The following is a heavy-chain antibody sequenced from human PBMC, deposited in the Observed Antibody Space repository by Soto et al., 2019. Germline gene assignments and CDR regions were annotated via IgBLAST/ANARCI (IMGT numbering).Heavy chain of an antibody. D-gene: IGHD6-19*01. CDR3: ASSPQWLFS. Sequence: GGSLRLSCAVSGFSVSTNYMSWVRQPPGKELEWVSVIYSGGNTYYADSVKGRFTISRHNSKNTLYLQMNSLRPEDTAVYYCASSPQWLFSWGQGTLVTVSS. J-gene: IGHJ4*02. CDR1: GFSVSTNY. CDR2: IYSGGNT. V-gene: IGHV3-53*04.